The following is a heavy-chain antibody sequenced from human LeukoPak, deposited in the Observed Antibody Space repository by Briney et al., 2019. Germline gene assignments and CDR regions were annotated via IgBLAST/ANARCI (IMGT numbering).Heavy chain of an antibody. CDR1: KFTFSSYS. CDR3: ARVSVGPFQH. Sequence: PGGSLRLSCAASKFTFSSYSMNWVRQAPGKGLEWMSYISSSGSTIYYADSVKGRFTISRDNAKNTLYLQMNSLRAEDTAVYSCARVSVGPFQHWGQGALVTVSS. D-gene: IGHD3-10*01. J-gene: IGHJ1*01. CDR2: ISSSGSTI. V-gene: IGHV3-48*01.